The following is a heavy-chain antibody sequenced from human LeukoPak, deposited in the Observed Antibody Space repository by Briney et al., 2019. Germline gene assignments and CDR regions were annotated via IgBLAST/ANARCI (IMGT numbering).Heavy chain of an antibody. V-gene: IGHV3-30*18. D-gene: IGHD1-20*01. CDR2: ISYDGNYK. CDR1: GFTFSNYG. J-gene: IGHJ4*02. CDR3: AKPWSLTSPAVPADY. Sequence: GGSLRLSCAAFGFTFSNYGMHWVRQAPGKGLEWVAVISYDGNYKYYADSVQGRFTISRDNSKNTLYLQMNSLRAEDTGVYYCAKPWSLTSPAVPADYWAQGSLVTVSS.